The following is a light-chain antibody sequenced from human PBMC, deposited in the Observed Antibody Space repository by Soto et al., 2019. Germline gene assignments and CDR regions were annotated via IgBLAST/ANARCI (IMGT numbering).Light chain of an antibody. J-gene: IGKJ2*01. Sequence: DIQMTQSPSSLSASVGDRVTITCRASQGISNYLAWYQQKPGKVPKLLIYAASTLQSGVPSRFSGSGSGTDFTLPISSLQPEDVATYYCQKYNNAPYTFGHGTKLEIK. V-gene: IGKV1-27*01. CDR2: AAS. CDR3: QKYNNAPYT. CDR1: QGISNY.